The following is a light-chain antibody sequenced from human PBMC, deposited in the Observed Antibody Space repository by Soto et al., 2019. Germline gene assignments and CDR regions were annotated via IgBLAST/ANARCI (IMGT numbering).Light chain of an antibody. CDR3: NAFTTTSTYV. J-gene: IGLJ1*01. Sequence: QSALTQPASVSGSPGQSITISCTGSSSDVGAYNRVSWYQQHPGQAPKVIIYEVSNRPSGVSNRFSGSKSGNTASLTISGLQAEDEADYYCNAFTTTSTYVFGPGTKVTVL. V-gene: IGLV2-14*01. CDR2: EVS. CDR1: SSDVGAYNR.